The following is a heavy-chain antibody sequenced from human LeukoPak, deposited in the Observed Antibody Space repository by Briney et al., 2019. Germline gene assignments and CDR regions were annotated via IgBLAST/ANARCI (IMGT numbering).Heavy chain of an antibody. CDR1: GFTFSSYA. V-gene: IGHV3-23*01. Sequence: GGCLRLSCAASGFTFSSYAMSWVRQAPGKGLEWVSAISGSGGSTYYADSVKGRFTISRDNSKNTLYLQMNSLRAEDTAVYYCVPASIAAIDYWGQGTLVTVSS. J-gene: IGHJ4*02. CDR2: ISGSGGST. D-gene: IGHD6-6*01. CDR3: VPASIAAIDY.